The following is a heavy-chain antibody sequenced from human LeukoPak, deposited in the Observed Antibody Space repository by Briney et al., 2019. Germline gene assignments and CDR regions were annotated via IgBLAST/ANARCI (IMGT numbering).Heavy chain of an antibody. CDR1: GYSFTSNY. V-gene: IGHV1-46*01. CDR2: IYPSDGST. Sequence: ASVKVSFKASGYSFTSNYIHWVRQAPGQGLEWMGMIYPSDGSTSYAQKFQGRVTVTRDTSTSTVHMELSGLRSEDTAVYYCARDQEAFDYWGQGTLVTVSS. J-gene: IGHJ4*02. CDR3: ARDQEAFDY.